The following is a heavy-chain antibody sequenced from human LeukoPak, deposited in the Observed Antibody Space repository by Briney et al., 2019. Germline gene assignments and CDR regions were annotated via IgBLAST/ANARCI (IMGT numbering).Heavy chain of an antibody. D-gene: IGHD3-10*01. J-gene: IGHJ4*02. CDR1: GGSISSYY. CDR3: ARHFYRSGSYALDY. CDR2: IYYSGST. Sequence: SETLSLTCTVSGGSISSYYWSWIRQPPGKGLEWIGYIYYSGSTNYNPSLKSRVTISVDTSKNQFSLKLSSVTAADTAVYYCARHFYRSGSYALDYWGQGTLVSVSS. V-gene: IGHV4-59*08.